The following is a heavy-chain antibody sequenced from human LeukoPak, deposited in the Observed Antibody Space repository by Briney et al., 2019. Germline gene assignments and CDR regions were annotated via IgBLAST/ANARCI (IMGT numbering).Heavy chain of an antibody. D-gene: IGHD3-22*01. CDR1: GVTFSNAW. CDR2: IKSKTDGGTT. V-gene: IGHV3-15*01. CDR3: TTDGEMIVVTGGGY. J-gene: IGHJ4*02. Sequence: PAGSLRLSCAASGVTFSNAWMSWVRQAQGKGQEWVGRIKSKTDGGTTDYAAPVKGRFTISRDDSKNTLYLQMNSLKTEDTAVYYCTTDGEMIVVTGGGYWGKGTLVTVSS.